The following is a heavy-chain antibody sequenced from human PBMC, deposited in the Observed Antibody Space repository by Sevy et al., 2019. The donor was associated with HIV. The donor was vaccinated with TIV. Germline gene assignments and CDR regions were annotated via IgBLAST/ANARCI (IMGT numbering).Heavy chain of an antibody. Sequence: GGSLRLSCADSGFTFSNYAMAWVRQAPGKGLEWVSAISVSGDFTYYADSVRGRFTVSRDKSKNTLFLQMNSLRAKDTAIYYCARGGPNQQQLDYFDYWGQGTLVTVSS. V-gene: IGHV3-23*01. J-gene: IGHJ4*02. CDR1: GFTFSNYA. CDR2: ISVSGDFT. CDR3: ARGGPNQQQLDYFDY. D-gene: IGHD6-13*01.